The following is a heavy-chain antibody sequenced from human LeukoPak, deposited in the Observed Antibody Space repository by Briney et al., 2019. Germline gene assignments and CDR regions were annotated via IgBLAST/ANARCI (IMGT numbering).Heavy chain of an antibody. CDR3: ARESRDCSGGSCYWYYYYYGMDV. J-gene: IGHJ6*02. V-gene: IGHV3-33*08. D-gene: IGHD2-15*01. CDR2: IWYDGSNK. Sequence: PGGSLRLSCAASGFTFSSYEMNWVRQAPGKGLEWVAVIWYDGSNKYYADSVKGRFTISRDNSKNTLYLQMNSLRAEDTAVYYCARESRDCSGGSCYWYYYYYGMDVWGQGTTVTVSS. CDR1: GFTFSSYE.